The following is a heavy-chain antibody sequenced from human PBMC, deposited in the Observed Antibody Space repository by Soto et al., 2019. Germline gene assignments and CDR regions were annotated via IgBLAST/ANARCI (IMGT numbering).Heavy chain of an antibody. V-gene: IGHV4-30-4*01. D-gene: IGHD6-6*01. Sequence: PSETLSLTCTVSGGSISSDDHYRTWIRQPPGKGLEWIGYIYYTGSTNYNPSLKSRVTISMDTSKNQFSLKVNSVTAADTAVYYCARDRSNSPDFFDFWGQGTLVTVSS. CDR2: IYYTGST. CDR3: ARDRSNSPDFFDF. CDR1: GGSISSDDHY. J-gene: IGHJ4*02.